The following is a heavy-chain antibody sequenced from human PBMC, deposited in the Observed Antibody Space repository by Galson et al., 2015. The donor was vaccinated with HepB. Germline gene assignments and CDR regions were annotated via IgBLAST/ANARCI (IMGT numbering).Heavy chain of an antibody. D-gene: IGHD6-19*01. J-gene: IGHJ4*02. CDR3: ARSIAVAGVRGDFDY. V-gene: IGHV6-1*01. CDR1: GDSVSSNSAA. CDR2: TYYRSKWYS. Sequence: CAISGDSVSSNSAAWNWIRQSPSRGLEWLGRTYYRSKWYSDYAVSVKSRITINPDTSKNQFSLQLNSVTPEDTAVYYCARSIAVAGVRGDFDYWGQGTLVTVSS.